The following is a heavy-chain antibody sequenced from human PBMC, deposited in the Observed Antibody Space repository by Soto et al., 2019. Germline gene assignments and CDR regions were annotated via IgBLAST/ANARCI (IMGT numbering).Heavy chain of an antibody. D-gene: IGHD1-1*01. CDR1: GGSISTDDHY. J-gene: IGHJ4*02. Sequence: SETLSLTCTVSGGSISTDDHYWSWIRQSPGKGLEWIGYVYYSGTTHYNPSLKSRLFISLDTSKNHFSLQLTSVTAADTAVYYCATLRSRWNIDYWGQGTLVTVSS. CDR3: ATLRSRWNIDY. CDR2: VYYSGTT. V-gene: IGHV4-30-4*01.